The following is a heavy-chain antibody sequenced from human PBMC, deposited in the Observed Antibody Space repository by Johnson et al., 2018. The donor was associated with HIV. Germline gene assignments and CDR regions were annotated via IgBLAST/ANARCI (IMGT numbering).Heavy chain of an antibody. J-gene: IGHJ3*02. CDR3: ATVVVITQDAFDI. Sequence: MQLVESGGGLVQPGGSLRLSCVGSGFSFNKYWMSWVRQAPGDRLERLTTINKDGGEEYYVDSVKGRFTISRDNARNSLYLQMNSLRVEDTAVYYCATVVVITQDAFDIWGQGTMVTVSS. CDR2: INKDGGEE. D-gene: IGHD3-22*01. V-gene: IGHV3-7*03. CDR1: GFSFNKYW.